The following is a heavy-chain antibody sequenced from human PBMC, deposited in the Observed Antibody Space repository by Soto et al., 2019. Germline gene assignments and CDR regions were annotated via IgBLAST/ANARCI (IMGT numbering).Heavy chain of an antibody. Sequence: SGPTLVNPTQTLTLTCTFSGFSLSTSGMRVSWIRQPPGKALEWLARIDWDDDKFYSTSLKTRLTISKDTSKNQVVLTMTNMDPVDTATYYCARSIAAAGSAPFDYWGQGTLVTVSS. V-gene: IGHV2-70*04. CDR2: IDWDDDK. CDR3: ARSIAAAGSAPFDY. J-gene: IGHJ4*02. D-gene: IGHD6-13*01. CDR1: GFSLSTSGMR.